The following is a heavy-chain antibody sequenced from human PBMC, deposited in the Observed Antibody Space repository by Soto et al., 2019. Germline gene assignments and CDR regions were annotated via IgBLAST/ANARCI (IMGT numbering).Heavy chain of an antibody. CDR2: INPTDGSV. CDR3: ARDFGRHGAVDTTGWFDP. Sequence: QVQLVQSGAEVKKPGASVKVSCTASGYTFKSFYMNWVRQAPGQGLEWIGMINPTDGSVSFAQKFQDRVTLTTDRPTSTVYMELSSLTREDTAVYFCARDFGRHGAVDTTGWFDPWGQGTLVTVSS. CDR1: GYTFKSFY. V-gene: IGHV1-46*02. D-gene: IGHD3-3*01. J-gene: IGHJ5*02.